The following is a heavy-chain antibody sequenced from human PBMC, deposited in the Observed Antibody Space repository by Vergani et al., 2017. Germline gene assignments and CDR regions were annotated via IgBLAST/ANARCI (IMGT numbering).Heavy chain of an antibody. CDR3: ASSNWNHVRPIYAFDI. J-gene: IGHJ3*02. CDR2: INPNSGGT. CDR1: GYTFTGYY. D-gene: IGHD1-14*01. V-gene: IGHV1-2*02. Sequence: QVQLVQSGAEVKKPGASVKVSCKASGYTFTGYYMHWVRQAPGQGLEWMGWINPNSGGTNYAQKFQGRVTMTRDTSISTAYMELSRLRSDDTAVYYCASSNWNHVRPIYAFDILGQGTMVTVSS.